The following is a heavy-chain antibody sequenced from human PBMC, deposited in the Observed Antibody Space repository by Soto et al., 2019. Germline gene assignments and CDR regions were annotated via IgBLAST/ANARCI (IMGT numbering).Heavy chain of an antibody. CDR1: GSTLSSYA. CDR2: FSGTGGYT. J-gene: IGHJ5*02. CDR3: ARGQRALITYGPFDP. D-gene: IGHD4-17*01. V-gene: IGHV3-23*01. Sequence: PGGSLRLSCAASGSTLSSYAMSWVRQAPGKGLEWVSTFSGTGGYTYYADSVKGRFTISRDDSKNTLFLHMNSLRAADTAVYYCARGQRALITYGPFDPWGQGTLVTSPQ.